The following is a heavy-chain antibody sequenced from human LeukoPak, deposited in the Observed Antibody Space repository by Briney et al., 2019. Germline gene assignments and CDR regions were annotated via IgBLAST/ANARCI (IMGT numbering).Heavy chain of an antibody. CDR2: ISHSGST. CDR1: GGSFSGYY. Sequence: SETLSLTCAVYGGSFSGYYWSWIRQPPGKGLEWIGEISHSGSTNYNPSLKSRVTISVDTSKNQFSLKLSSVTAADTAVYYCARLGGYDSLTVDYWGQGTLVTVSS. V-gene: IGHV4-34*01. J-gene: IGHJ4*02. D-gene: IGHD3-9*01. CDR3: ARLGGYDSLTVDY.